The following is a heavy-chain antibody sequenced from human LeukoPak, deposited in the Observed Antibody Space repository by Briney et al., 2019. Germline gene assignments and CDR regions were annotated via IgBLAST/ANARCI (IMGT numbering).Heavy chain of an antibody. J-gene: IGHJ4*02. Sequence: ETLSLTCTVSGGSIISSDYHWGWVRQAPGKGLEWISYISGSSTIIYYAGSVKGRFTISRDNAKNSLYLQMNSLRDEDTAVYYCARDLDSSGYYYVYYFDSWGQGTLVTVSS. CDR1: GGSIISSDY. D-gene: IGHD3-22*01. CDR3: ARDLDSSGYYYVYYFDS. V-gene: IGHV3-48*02. CDR2: ISGSSTII.